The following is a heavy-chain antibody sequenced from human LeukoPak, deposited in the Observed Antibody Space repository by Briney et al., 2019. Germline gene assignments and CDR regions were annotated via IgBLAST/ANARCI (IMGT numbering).Heavy chain of an antibody. D-gene: IGHD1-7*01. J-gene: IGHJ6*02. V-gene: IGHV3-30*18. CDR2: ISYDGSNK. CDR3: AKEGGLELNYYYYGMDV. CDR1: GFTFSSYG. Sequence: GGPLRLSCAASGFTFSSYGMHWVRQAPGKGLEWVAVISYDGSNKYYADSVKGRFTISRDNSKNTLYLQMNSLRAEDTAVYYCAKEGGLELNYYYYGMDVWGQGTTVTVSS.